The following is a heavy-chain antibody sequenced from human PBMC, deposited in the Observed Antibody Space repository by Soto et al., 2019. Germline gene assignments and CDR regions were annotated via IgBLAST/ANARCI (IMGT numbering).Heavy chain of an antibody. V-gene: IGHV4-39*01. CDR2: IYYSGST. CDR3: ARLRSSSWSGRYHYYMDV. D-gene: IGHD6-13*01. Sequence: SETLSLTCTVSGGSISSSRYYWGWIRQPPGKGLEWIGSIYYSGSTYYNPSLKSRVTISVDTSKNQFSLKLSSVTAADTAVYYCARLRSSSWSGRYHYYMDVWGKGTTVTVSS. CDR1: GGSISSSRYY. J-gene: IGHJ6*03.